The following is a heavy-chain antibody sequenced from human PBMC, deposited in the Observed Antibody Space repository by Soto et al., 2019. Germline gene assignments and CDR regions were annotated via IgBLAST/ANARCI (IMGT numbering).Heavy chain of an antibody. V-gene: IGHV3-74*01. CDR1: GLLFSNYK. CDR3: ARDTDGLQY. Sequence: GGSLTLSCAASGLLFSNYKMHWVRQAPGKGLVWVSRINTDGSIIDYADSVKGRFTVSRDNAKNTLYLQMNSLRADDTAVYYCARDTDGLQYWGQGTLVTVSS. J-gene: IGHJ4*02. CDR2: INTDGSII.